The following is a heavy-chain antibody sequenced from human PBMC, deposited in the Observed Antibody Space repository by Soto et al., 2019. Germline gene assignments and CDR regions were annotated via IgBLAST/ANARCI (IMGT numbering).Heavy chain of an antibody. CDR2: ISGSAYNT. J-gene: IGHJ4*02. D-gene: IGHD1-26*01. Sequence: GGSLRLSCAASGFTFSTYAMSWVRQAPGKGLEWVSAISGSAYNTYYADSVKGRFTISRDNSKNMVNLQMSGLRAEDTAVYYCARGPIRVGAVNQDYWGQGTLVTVSS. CDR3: ARGPIRVGAVNQDY. V-gene: IGHV3-23*01. CDR1: GFTFSTYA.